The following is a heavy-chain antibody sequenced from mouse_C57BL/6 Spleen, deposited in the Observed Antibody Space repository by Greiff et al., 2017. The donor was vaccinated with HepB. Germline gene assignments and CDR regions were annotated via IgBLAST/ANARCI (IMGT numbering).Heavy chain of an antibody. D-gene: IGHD2-4*01. CDR1: GFNIKDDY. J-gene: IGHJ3*01. V-gene: IGHV14-4*01. CDR3: TTGGLRRAY. Sequence: EVKLVESGAELVRPGASVKLSCTASGFNIKDDYMHWVKQRPEQGLEWIGWIDPENGDTEYASKFQGKATITADTSSNTAYLQLSSLTSEDTAVYYCTTGGLRRAYWGQGTLVTVSA. CDR2: IDPENGDT.